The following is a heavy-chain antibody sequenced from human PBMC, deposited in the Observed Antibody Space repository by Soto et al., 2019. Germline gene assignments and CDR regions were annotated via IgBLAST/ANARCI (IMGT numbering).Heavy chain of an antibody. CDR3: AGVRGPYCGGECYPPTPNWFDP. J-gene: IGHJ5*02. Sequence: QLQLQESGSGLVKPSQTLSLTCAVSGGSISSGGYSWSWIRQPPGKGLEWIVYIYHSGSTYYNPALKSRVTISVDMTKNQFSLKLSSVTAADSAVYYCAGVRGPYCGGECYPPTPNWFDPWGQGTLVTVSS. D-gene: IGHD2-21*01. CDR1: GGSISSGGYS. V-gene: IGHV4-30-2*01. CDR2: IYHSGST.